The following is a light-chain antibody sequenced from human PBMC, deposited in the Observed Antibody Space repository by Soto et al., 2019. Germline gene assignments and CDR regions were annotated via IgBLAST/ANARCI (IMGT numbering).Light chain of an antibody. CDR1: SSDIGNYKY. CDR2: EVS. V-gene: IGLV2-14*01. Sequence: QSALTQPASVSGSPGQSITISCTGTSSDIGNYKYVSWYQQHPGKAPKLMIYEVSNRPSGVSNRFSGSKSGNTASLAISGLQAEVEADYYCSSYRSSDTPYVFGNGTKVTVL. CDR3: SSYRSSDTPYV. J-gene: IGLJ1*01.